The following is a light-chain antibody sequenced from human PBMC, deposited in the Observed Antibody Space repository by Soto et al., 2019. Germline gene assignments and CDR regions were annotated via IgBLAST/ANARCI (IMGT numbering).Light chain of an antibody. V-gene: IGKV1-5*03. Sequence: DIQMTQSPSTVSASVGDRVTITCRASQSISSWLAWYQQKPGKAPKLLIYKASSLESRVPSRFSGSGSGTEFTLTISSLQPDDFATYYCQQYNSYWTFGQGTKVEIK. CDR2: KAS. J-gene: IGKJ1*01. CDR3: QQYNSYWT. CDR1: QSISSW.